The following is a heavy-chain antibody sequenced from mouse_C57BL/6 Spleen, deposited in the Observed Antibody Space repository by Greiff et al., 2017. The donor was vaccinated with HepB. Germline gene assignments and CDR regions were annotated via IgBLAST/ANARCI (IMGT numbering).Heavy chain of an antibody. CDR1: GYTFTSYW. CDR3: ARWSYGYFDV. J-gene: IGHJ1*03. Sequence: QVQLQQPGAELVMPGASAKLSCKASGYTFTSYWMHWVKQRPGQGLEWIGEIDPSDSYTNYNQKFKGKSTLTVDKSSSTAYMQLSSLTSEDSAVYYCARWSYGYFDVWGTGTTVTVSS. V-gene: IGHV1-69*01. CDR2: IDPSDSYT.